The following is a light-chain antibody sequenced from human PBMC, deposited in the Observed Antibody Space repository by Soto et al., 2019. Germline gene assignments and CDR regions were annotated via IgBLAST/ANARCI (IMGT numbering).Light chain of an antibody. CDR1: QGISSF. CDR3: QHLNSYPIT. J-gene: IGKJ5*01. CDR2: DAS. Sequence: DIQLTQSPSFLSASVGDRVTITCRASQGISSFLAWYQLKPAKAPKLLIYDASTLQSGVPSRFSGSGSGTQFTLTISSLQPEDFASYYCQHLNSYPITFGQGTRLEIK. V-gene: IGKV1-9*01.